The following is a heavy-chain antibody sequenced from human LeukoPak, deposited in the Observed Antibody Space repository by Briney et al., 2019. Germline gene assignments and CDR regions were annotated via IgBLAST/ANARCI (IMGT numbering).Heavy chain of an antibody. Sequence: SSETLSLTCTVSGFSISSGYYWGWIRQPPGKGLEWIGSIYYSGSTYYNPSLKSRVTISVDTSKNQFSLKLSSVTAADTAVYYCAREVGGFDYWGQGTLVTVSS. J-gene: IGHJ4*02. V-gene: IGHV4-38-2*02. CDR2: IYYSGST. D-gene: IGHD3-16*01. CDR1: GFSISSGYY. CDR3: AREVGGFDY.